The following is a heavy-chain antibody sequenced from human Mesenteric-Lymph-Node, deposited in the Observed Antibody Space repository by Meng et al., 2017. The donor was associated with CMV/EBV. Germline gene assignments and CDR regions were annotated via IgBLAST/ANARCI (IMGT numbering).Heavy chain of an antibody. CDR1: GYTFISYY. CDR2: INPSGGST. CDR3: ARDRGGNYYDSSGYYYGGVVDY. Sequence: ASVKVSCKASGYTFISYYMHWVRQAPGQGLEWMGIINPSGGSTSYAQKFQGRVTMTRDTSTSTVYMELSSLRSEDTAVYYCARDRGGNYYDSSGYYYGGVVDYWGQGTLVTVSS. D-gene: IGHD3-22*01. V-gene: IGHV1-46*01. J-gene: IGHJ4*02.